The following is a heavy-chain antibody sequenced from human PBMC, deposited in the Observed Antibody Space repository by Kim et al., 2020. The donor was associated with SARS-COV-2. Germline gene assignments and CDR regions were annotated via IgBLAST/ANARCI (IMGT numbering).Heavy chain of an antibody. CDR3: ARQLIDVTLNWFDP. V-gene: IGHV4-39*01. Sequence: PSLKSRVTISVDTSKNQFSLKLSSVTAADTAVYYCARQLIDVTLNWFDPWGQGTLVTVSS. J-gene: IGHJ5*02. D-gene: IGHD3-16*01.